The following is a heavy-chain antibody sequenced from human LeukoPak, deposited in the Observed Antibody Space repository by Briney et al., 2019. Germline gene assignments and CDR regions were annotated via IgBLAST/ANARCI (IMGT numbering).Heavy chain of an antibody. J-gene: IGHJ5*02. D-gene: IGHD6-13*01. CDR2: INHSGST. V-gene: IGHV4-34*01. CDR1: GGSFSGYY. CDR3: ARMYSSSFREKGRGNWFDP. Sequence: SETLSLTCAVYGGSFSGYYWSWIRQPPGKGLEWIGEINHSGSTNYNPSLKSRVIISVDTSKNQFSLKLSSVTAADTAVYYCARMYSSSFREKGRGNWFDPWGQGTLVTVSS.